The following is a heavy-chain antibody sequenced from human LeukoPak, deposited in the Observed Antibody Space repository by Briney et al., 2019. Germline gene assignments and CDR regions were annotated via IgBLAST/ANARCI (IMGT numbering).Heavy chain of an antibody. CDR2: ISSSSSTI. Sequence: DPGGSLRLSCAASGFTFSSYSMNWVRQAPGKGLEWVSYISSSSSTIYYADSVKGRFTISRDNAKNSLYLQMNSLRAEDTAVHYCARDGNYGSGSYYSPWVDWVDYWGQGTLVTVSS. V-gene: IGHV3-48*01. J-gene: IGHJ4*02. CDR1: GFTFSSYS. CDR3: ARDGNYGSGSYYSPWVDWVDY. D-gene: IGHD3-10*01.